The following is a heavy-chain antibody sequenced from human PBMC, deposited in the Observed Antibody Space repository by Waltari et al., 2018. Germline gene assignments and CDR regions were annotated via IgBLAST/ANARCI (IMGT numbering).Heavy chain of an antibody. D-gene: IGHD3-22*01. V-gene: IGHV3-23*03. CDR2: FHGGWDT. CDR3: AKGFDRASFDY. J-gene: IGHJ4*02. Sequence: EVQLLESGGGLVQPGGSLRLSCAASGFIFSSYTMNWVRQAPGKGLGWVSVFHGGWDTDYADSVKGRFTISRDNSKNMLYLQMNSLRPEDTAVYYCAKGFDRASFDYWGQGALVTVSS. CDR1: GFIFSSYT.